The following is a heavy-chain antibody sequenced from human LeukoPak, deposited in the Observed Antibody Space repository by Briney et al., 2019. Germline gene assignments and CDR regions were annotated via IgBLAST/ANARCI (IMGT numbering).Heavy chain of an antibody. J-gene: IGHJ4*02. CDR1: GLNFSSLG. D-gene: IGHD2-8*02. V-gene: IGHV3-30*02. CDR3: ARDLTGKYYIAY. CDR2: IGYTGTNT. Sequence: PGGSRGLSCEAPGLNFSSLGMPWFGKAQARGLDWVAYIGYTGTNTYYADSVKGRFTISRDNSKNTVHLQMNSLRAADTALYSCARDLTGKYYIAYWGQGTLVTVSS.